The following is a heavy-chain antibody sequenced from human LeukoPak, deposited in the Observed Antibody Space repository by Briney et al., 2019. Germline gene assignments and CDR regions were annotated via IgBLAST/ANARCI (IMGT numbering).Heavy chain of an antibody. D-gene: IGHD1-14*01. J-gene: IGHJ5*02. CDR2: MNPNSGNT. CDR1: GYTFTSYD. V-gene: IGHV1-8*01. Sequence: LVASVKVSCKASGYTFTSYDINWVRQATGQGLEWMGWMNPNSGNTGHAQKFQGRVTMTRNTSISTAYMELSSLRSEDTAVYYCARAELVNWFDPWGQGTLVTVSS. CDR3: ARAELVNWFDP.